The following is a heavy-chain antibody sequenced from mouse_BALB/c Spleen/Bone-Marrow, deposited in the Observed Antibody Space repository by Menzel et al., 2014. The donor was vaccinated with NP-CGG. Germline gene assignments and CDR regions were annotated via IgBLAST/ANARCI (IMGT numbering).Heavy chain of an antibody. CDR2: ILPGSGST. D-gene: IGHD2-1*01. V-gene: IGHV1-9*01. CDR3: ARDGIYGAY. Sequence: QVQLQQSGAELMKPGASVKISCKATGYTFSSYWIEWVKQRPGHGLEWIGEILPGSGSTNYNEKFKGKATFTADTSSNTAYMQLSSLTSEDSAVYYCARDGIYGAYWGQGTLVTVSA. J-gene: IGHJ3*01. CDR1: GYTFSSYW.